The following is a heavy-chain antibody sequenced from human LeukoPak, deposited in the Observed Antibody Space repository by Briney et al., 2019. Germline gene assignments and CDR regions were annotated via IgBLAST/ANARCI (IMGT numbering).Heavy chain of an antibody. CDR2: IYYSGST. V-gene: IGHV4-59*01. J-gene: IGHJ6*04. CDR1: DGSISGYY. CDR3: ARAIIPAAVWDV. D-gene: IGHD6-13*01. Sequence: PSETLSLTCTVSDGSISGYYWSWIRLSPGKGLEWIGYIYYSGSTNYNPSLKSRVTISVDTSKNQLSLRLSSVTAADTAVYYCARAIIPAAVWDVWGKGTTVTVSS.